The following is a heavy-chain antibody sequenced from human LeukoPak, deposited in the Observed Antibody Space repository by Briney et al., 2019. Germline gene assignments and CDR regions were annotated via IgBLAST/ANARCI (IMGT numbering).Heavy chain of an antibody. J-gene: IGHJ5*02. CDR3: ARAIRFTINWFDP. CDR2: IYYSGST. CDR1: GGSFSGYY. Sequence: SETLSLTCAVYGGSFSGYYWSWIRQPPGKGLEWIGYIYYSGSTYYNPSLKSRVTISVDTSKNQFSLKLSSVTAADTAVYYCARAIRFTINWFDPWGQGTLVTVSS. V-gene: IGHV4-30-4*08. D-gene: IGHD3-10*01.